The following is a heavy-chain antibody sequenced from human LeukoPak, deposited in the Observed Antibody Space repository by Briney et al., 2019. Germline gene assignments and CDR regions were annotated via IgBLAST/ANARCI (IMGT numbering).Heavy chain of an antibody. J-gene: IGHJ4*02. CDR1: GFTFSDYY. V-gene: IGHV3-11*05. D-gene: IGHD5/OR15-5a*01. Sequence: GGSLRLSCAASGFTFSDYYMSWIRQAPGKGLEWVSYISSNSSYTNYADSVQGRFTISRDNSKNTLYLEMNSLRAEDTAVYHCAKADCSSVYCFVRDFWGQGTLVTVSS. CDR3: AKADCSSVYCFVRDF. CDR2: ISSNSSYT.